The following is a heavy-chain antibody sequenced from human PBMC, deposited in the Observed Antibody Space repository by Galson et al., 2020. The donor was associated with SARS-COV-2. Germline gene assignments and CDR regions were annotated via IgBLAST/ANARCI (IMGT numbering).Heavy chain of an antibody. J-gene: IGHJ4*02. CDR3: AREGGTTRFYFDY. V-gene: IGHV3-66*01. D-gene: IGHD1-1*01. CDR1: GFTISGNY. Sequence: ESLKISCAGSGFTISGNYMSWVRQAPGKGLEWVSVIYSGGSTSYADSVKGRFTISRDNSKNMLYLQMNSLRAEDTAVYYCAREGGTTRFYFDYWGQGTLVTVSS. CDR2: IYSGGST.